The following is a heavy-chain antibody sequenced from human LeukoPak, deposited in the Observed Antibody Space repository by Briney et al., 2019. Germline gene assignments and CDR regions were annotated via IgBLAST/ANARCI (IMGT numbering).Heavy chain of an antibody. CDR1: GGSISSYY. J-gene: IGHJ6*03. D-gene: IGHD6-13*01. Sequence: PSETLSLTCTVSGGSISSYYWSWIRQPPGKGLEWIGEINHSGGTNYNPSLKSRVTISVDTSKNQFSLKLSSVTAADTAVYYCARHGRTAAGTYYYYYYYMDVWGKGTTVTISS. CDR2: INHSGGT. V-gene: IGHV4-34*01. CDR3: ARHGRTAAGTYYYYYYYMDV.